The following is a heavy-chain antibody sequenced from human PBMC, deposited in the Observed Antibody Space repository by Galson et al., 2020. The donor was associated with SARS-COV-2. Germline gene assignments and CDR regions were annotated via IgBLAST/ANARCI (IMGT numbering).Heavy chain of an antibody. Sequence: SETLSLTCAVSGTSISGGSYSWNWIRRPPGKGLEWIGYISHSGGTYYNPSLKSRVTISGDRSKNQFSLRLSSVTAADAAVYFCARLHYGEYAPEAFDIWGPGTRVTVAS. CDR2: ISHSGGT. CDR3: ARLHYGEYAPEAFDI. V-gene: IGHV4-30-2*01. J-gene: IGHJ3*02. D-gene: IGHD4-17*01. CDR1: GTSISGGSYS.